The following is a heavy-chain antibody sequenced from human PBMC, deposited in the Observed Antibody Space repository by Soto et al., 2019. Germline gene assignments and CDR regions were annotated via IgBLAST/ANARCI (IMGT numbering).Heavy chain of an antibody. Sequence: GGSLRLSCAASGFTFSSYAMSWVRQAPGKGLEWVSGITGSGGNTYYADSVKGRFTISRANSENTLFLQMSSLRAEDTATYYCAKPGGVYWYFDLWGRGTLVTVSS. CDR3: AKPGGVYWYFDL. V-gene: IGHV3-23*01. CDR1: GFTFSSYA. D-gene: IGHD3-3*01. CDR2: ITGSGGNT. J-gene: IGHJ2*01.